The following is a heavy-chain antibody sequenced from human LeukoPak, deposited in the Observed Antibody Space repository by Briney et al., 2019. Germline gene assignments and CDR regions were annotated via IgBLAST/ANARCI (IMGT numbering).Heavy chain of an antibody. Sequence: GGSLRLSCAASGFTFSSYGMHWVRRAPGKGLEWVAVISDDGSNKYHADSVKGRFTISRDQSKNTLYLQMNSLRDEDMAMYYCARQIGSCSDGTCYFDDWGQGTLVTVSS. V-gene: IGHV3-30*03. D-gene: IGHD2-15*01. J-gene: IGHJ4*02. CDR1: GFTFSSYG. CDR3: ARQIGSCSDGTCYFDD. CDR2: ISDDGSNK.